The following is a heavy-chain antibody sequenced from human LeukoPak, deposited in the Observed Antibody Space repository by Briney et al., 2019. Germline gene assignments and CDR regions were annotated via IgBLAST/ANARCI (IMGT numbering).Heavy chain of an antibody. CDR1: GFTFSSYS. V-gene: IGHV3-48*01. CDR3: ARGLYGDHGGY. D-gene: IGHD4-17*01. Sequence: GGSLRLSCAASGFTFSSYSMNWVRQAPGKGLEWVSCISSDSNTIYYADSVKGRFTISRDNAKNSLYLQMNSLRAEDTAVYYCARGLYGDHGGYWGQGTLVTVSS. J-gene: IGHJ4*02. CDR2: ISSDSNTI.